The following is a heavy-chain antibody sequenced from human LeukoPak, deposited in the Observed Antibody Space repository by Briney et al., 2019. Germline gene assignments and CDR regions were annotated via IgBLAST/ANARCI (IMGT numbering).Heavy chain of an antibody. D-gene: IGHD3-22*01. CDR3: ARYTYYYDSSGSTIS. Sequence: GESLRLSCAASGFTFSDYYMSWIRQAPGKGLEWVSYISSSGSTIYYADSVEGRFTISRDNAKNSLYLQMNSLRAEDTAVYYCARYTYYYDSSGSTISWGQGTLVTVSS. V-gene: IGHV3-11*01. CDR2: ISSSGSTI. CDR1: GFTFSDYY. J-gene: IGHJ5*02.